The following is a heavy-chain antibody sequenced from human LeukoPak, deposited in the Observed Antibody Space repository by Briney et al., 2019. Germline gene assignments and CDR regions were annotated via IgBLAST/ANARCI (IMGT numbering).Heavy chain of an antibody. D-gene: IGHD4-11*01. CDR3: ARDVLRLQNPLWY. CDR1: GYTFTGYY. Sequence: ASVKVSCKASGYTFTGYYMHWVRQAPGQGLEWMGWINPNSGGTNYAQTFQGRVTMTRDTSISTAYMELSRLRSDDTAVYYCARDVLRLQNPLWYWGQGTLVTVSS. J-gene: IGHJ4*02. CDR2: INPNSGGT. V-gene: IGHV1-2*02.